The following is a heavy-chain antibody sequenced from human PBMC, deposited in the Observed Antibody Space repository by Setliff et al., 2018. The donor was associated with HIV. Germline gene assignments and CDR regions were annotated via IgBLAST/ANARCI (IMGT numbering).Heavy chain of an antibody. D-gene: IGHD2-21*01. V-gene: IGHV1-18*01. CDR3: ARLSIPAYYYMDV. Sequence: ASVKVSCKASGYTFTSYGISWVRQAPGQGLEWMGWISTYNGNTTYAQKFQVRVTMTTVTSTSTAYMELRSLRSDDTAVYYCARLSIPAYYYMDVWGKGTTVTVSS. J-gene: IGHJ6*03. CDR2: ISTYNGNT. CDR1: GYTFTSYG.